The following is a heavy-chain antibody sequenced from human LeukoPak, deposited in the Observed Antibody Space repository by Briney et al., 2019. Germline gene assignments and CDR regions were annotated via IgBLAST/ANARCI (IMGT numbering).Heavy chain of an antibody. J-gene: IGHJ3*02. CDR1: GGTFSSYA. D-gene: IGHD1-26*01. CDR2: IIPIFGTA. V-gene: IGHV1-69*01. CDR3: ARDPSIVGAAGAFDI. Sequence: SVKVSCKASGGTFSSYAISWVRQAPGQGLEWMGGIIPIFGTANYAQKFQGRVTITADESTSIAYMELSSLRSEDTAVYYCARDPSIVGAAGAFDIWGQGTMVTVSS.